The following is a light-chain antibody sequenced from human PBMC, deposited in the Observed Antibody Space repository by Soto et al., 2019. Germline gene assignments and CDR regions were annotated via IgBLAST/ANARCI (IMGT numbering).Light chain of an antibody. CDR3: QTWGTGISV. CDR2: LNSDGSH. V-gene: IGLV4-69*01. CDR1: SGHSSYA. J-gene: IGLJ3*02. Sequence: QPVLTKSPSASASLGASVKLTCTLSSGHSSYAIAWHQQQPEKGPRYLMKLNSDGSHSKGDGIPDRFSGSSSGAERYLTISSLQSEDEADYYCQTWGTGISVFGGGTKLTVL.